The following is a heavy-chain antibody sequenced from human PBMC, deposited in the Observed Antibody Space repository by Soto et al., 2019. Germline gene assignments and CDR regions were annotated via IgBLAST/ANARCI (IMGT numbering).Heavy chain of an antibody. CDR2: ISYDGSNT. Sequence: QVQLVESGGGVVQPGRSLRLSCAASGFPFTTYGMHWVREGPGKGLEWVAVISYDGSNTYYADSVKGRFTISRDNSKSTLYLQMNRLRPEDTALYYCVGGQYYFDYRGQGTLVTVSS. CDR1: GFPFTTYG. D-gene: IGHD3-10*01. J-gene: IGHJ4*02. CDR3: VGGQYYFDY. V-gene: IGHV3-30*03.